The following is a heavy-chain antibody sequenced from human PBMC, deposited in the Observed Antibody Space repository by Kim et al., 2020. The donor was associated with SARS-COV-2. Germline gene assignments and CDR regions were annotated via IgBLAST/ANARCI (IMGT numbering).Heavy chain of an antibody. CDR3: ARDYVVVPAADNYFDY. Sequence: GGSLRLSCAASGFTFSSYGMHWVRQAPGKGLEWVAVISYDGSNKYYADSVKGRFTISRDNSRNTLYLQMNSLRAEDTAVYYCARDYVVVPAADNYFDYWG. CDR2: ISYDGSNK. V-gene: IGHV3-33*05. D-gene: IGHD2-2*01. J-gene: IGHJ4*01. CDR1: GFTFSSYG.